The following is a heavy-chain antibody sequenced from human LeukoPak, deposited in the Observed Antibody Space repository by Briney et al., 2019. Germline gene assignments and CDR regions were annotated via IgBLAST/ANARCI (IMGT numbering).Heavy chain of an antibody. Sequence: ASVKVSCKASGYTFTSYYMHWVGQAPGQGLEWMGIINPGGGTTSYSQKFQGRVTMTRDTSTTTFYMELSSLRSEDTAVFYCARDYGDFVSGFDYWGQGTLVTVSS. CDR3: ARDYGDFVSGFDY. V-gene: IGHV1-46*01. CDR2: INPGGGTT. J-gene: IGHJ4*02. CDR1: GYTFTSYY. D-gene: IGHD4-17*01.